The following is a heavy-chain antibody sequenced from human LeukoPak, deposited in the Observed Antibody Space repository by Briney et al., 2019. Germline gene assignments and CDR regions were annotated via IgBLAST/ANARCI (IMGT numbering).Heavy chain of an antibody. J-gene: IGHJ6*03. Sequence: GTLRLSCAASGFTFSSYGMSWVRQPPGKGLEWIGSIYYSGSTYYNPSLKSRVTISVDTSKNQFSLKLSSVTAADTAVYHCARQVSVVREKWSQSDCYYMDVWGKGTTVTISS. CDR2: IYYSGST. D-gene: IGHD3-10*01. CDR1: GFTFSSYG. V-gene: IGHV4-39*01. CDR3: ARQVSVVREKWSQSDCYYMDV.